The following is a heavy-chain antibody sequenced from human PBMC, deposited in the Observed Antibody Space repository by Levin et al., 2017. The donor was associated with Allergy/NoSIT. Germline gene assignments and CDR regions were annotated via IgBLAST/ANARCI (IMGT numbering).Heavy chain of an antibody. CDR1: GGTFSSYA. CDR2: IIPIFGTA. D-gene: IGHD6-13*01. V-gene: IGHV1-69*06. Sequence: SVKVSCKASGGTFSSYAISWVRQAPGQGLEWMGGIIPIFGTANYAQKFQGRVTITADKSTSTAYMELSSLRSEDTAVYYCAQFTAAEHSPHNVWGQGTLVTVSS. J-gene: IGHJ4*02. CDR3: AQFTAAEHSPHNV.